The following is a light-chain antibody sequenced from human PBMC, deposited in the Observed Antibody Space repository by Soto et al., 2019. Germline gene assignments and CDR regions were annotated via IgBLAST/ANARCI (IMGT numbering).Light chain of an antibody. CDR1: QSISTW. V-gene: IGKV1-5*03. CDR2: TAS. CDR3: QHYNRYSPYT. J-gene: IGKJ2*01. Sequence: DIQMTQFPSTLSASIGDRVTITCRASQSISTWLAWYQQKAGKAPKLLIYTASSLETGVPSRFSRSGSGTEFTLTISSLQPDDFATYYCQHYNRYSPYTFGQGTRLEIK.